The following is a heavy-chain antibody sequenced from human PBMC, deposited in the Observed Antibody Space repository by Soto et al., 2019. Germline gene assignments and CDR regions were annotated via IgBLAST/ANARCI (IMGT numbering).Heavy chain of an antibody. V-gene: IGHV5-51*01. CDR1: GYSFTNYW. CDR3: ARRGGSGYYIIDY. D-gene: IGHD3-22*01. J-gene: IGHJ4*02. CDR2: INPVDSDT. Sequence: GESLKISCEGSGYSFTNYWIGWVRQMPGKGLEWMGIINPVDSDTKYSPSFQGQVTISADKSISTAYLQWSSLKPSDTAIYYCARRGGSGYYIIDYWGQGTLVTGSS.